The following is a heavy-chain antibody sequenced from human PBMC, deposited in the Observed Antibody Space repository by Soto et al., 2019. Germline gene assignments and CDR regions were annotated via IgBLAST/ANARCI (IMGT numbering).Heavy chain of an antibody. Sequence: ASVKVSCKASGYTFTSYYMHWVRQAPGQGLEWMGIINPSGGSTSYAQKFQGRVTMTRDTSTSTVYMELSSLRSEDTAVYYCARVSPLQGYYYYYMDVWGKGTTVTVSS. CDR2: INPSGGST. V-gene: IGHV1-46*03. CDR1: GYTFTSYY. D-gene: IGHD4-4*01. J-gene: IGHJ6*03. CDR3: ARVSPLQGYYYYYMDV.